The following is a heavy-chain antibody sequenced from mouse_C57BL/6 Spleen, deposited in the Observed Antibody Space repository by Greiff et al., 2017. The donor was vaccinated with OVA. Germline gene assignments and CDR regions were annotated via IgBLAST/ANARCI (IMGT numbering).Heavy chain of an antibody. V-gene: IGHV1-69*01. CDR2: IDPSDSYT. Sequence: QVQLQQSGAELVMPGASVKLSCKASGYTFTSYWMHWVKQRPGQGLEWIGEIDPSDSYTNYNQKFKGKSTLTVDKSSSTAYMQLSSLTSEDSAVYYCARADGNYGAYWGQGTLVTVSA. CDR1: GYTFTSYW. D-gene: IGHD2-1*01. J-gene: IGHJ3*01. CDR3: ARADGNYGAY.